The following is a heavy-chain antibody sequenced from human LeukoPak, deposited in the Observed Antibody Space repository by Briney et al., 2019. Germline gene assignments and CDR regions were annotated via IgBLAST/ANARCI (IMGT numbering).Heavy chain of an antibody. CDR1: GFTFSSYA. CDR3: AFDSSGPDYYFDY. D-gene: IGHD3-22*01. J-gene: IGHJ4*02. Sequence: GGSLRLSCAASGFTFSSYAMSWVRQAPGKGLEWVSAISGSGGSTYYADSVKGRFTISRGNSKNTLYLQMNSLRAEDTAVYYCAFDSSGPDYYFDYWGQGTLVTVSS. V-gene: IGHV3-23*01. CDR2: ISGSGGST.